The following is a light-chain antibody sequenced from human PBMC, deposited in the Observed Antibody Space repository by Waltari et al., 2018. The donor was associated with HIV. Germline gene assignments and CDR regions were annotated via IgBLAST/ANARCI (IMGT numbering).Light chain of an antibody. V-gene: IGKV1-39*01. CDR2: GAS. CDR1: SSFTS. Sequence: IQITPSPSYLAVSVGDRVTIPCRARSSFTSLQWYQHKPGKAPKLVISGASSIQSGVPARFSGSGSGTDFTLTISSLQPEDFATYYCQQGSYTPPTFGQGTKVEVK. CDR3: QQGSYTPPT. J-gene: IGKJ1*01.